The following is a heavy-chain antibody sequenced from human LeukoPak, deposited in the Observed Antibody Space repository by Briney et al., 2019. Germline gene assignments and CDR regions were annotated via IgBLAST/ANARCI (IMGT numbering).Heavy chain of an antibody. J-gene: IGHJ4*02. CDR2: IKQDGSEK. CDR1: GFTLSSYW. Sequence: PGGSLRLSCAASGFTLSSYWMTWVRQAPGKGLEWVANIKQDGSEKYYVDSVKGRFIISRDNAKNSLYLQINSLRVEDTAVYYCARASYCSSTSCLAGELDYWGQGTLVTVSS. CDR3: ARASYCSSTSCLAGELDY. D-gene: IGHD2-2*01. V-gene: IGHV3-7*03.